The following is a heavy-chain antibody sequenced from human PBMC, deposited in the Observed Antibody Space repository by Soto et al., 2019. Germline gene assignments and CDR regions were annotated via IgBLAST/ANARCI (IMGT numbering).Heavy chain of an antibody. CDR3: ARGTRSMVGGVIHHNWFDP. V-gene: IGHV4-31*03. J-gene: IGHJ5*02. CDR1: GGSISSGGYY. Sequence: QVQLQESGPGLVKPSQTLSLTCTVSGGSISSGGYYWSWIRQHPGKGLEWIGYIYDSGSTYYNPFLKRRVTISVDTSKNQFSLKPSSLTAADTAVYDCARGTRSMVGGVIHHNWFDPWGQRTLVTVSS. D-gene: IGHD3-10*01. CDR2: IYDSGST.